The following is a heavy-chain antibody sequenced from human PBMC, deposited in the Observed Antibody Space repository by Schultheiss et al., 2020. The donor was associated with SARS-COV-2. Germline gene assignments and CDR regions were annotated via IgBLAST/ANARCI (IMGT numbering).Heavy chain of an antibody. V-gene: IGHV3-30*03. CDR1: GFTFSSYG. J-gene: IGHJ4*02. Sequence: GGSLRLSFAASGFTFSSYGMHWVRQAPGKGLEWVADISYDGSNKHYADSVKGRFTISRDNSKNTLYLQMSSLRAEDTTVYYCARSTGGSYPEYDYWGQGTLVTVSS. D-gene: IGHD1-26*01. CDR2: ISYDGSNK. CDR3: ARSTGGSYPEYDY.